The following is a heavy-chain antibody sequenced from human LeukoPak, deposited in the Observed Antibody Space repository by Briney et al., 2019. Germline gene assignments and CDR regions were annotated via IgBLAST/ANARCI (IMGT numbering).Heavy chain of an antibody. V-gene: IGHV5-51*01. CDR1: GYSFSNYW. D-gene: IGHD4-17*01. CDR2: IYPGDSDV. CDR3: ARGDSTTQGGNWFDP. Sequence: GESLKISCKGSGYSFSNYWIGWVRQMPGKGLEWMGIIYPGDSDVRYSPSFQDQATISADKSISTAYLQWSSLKASDTAMYYCARGDSTTQGGNWFDPWGQGTLVTVSS. J-gene: IGHJ5*02.